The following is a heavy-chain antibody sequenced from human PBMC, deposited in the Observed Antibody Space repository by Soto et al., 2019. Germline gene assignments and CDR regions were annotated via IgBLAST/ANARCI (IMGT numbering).Heavy chain of an antibody. CDR3: ARDSSGWYRPGDY. CDR2: IIPIFGTA. D-gene: IGHD6-19*01. CDR1: GGTFSSYA. J-gene: IGHJ4*02. Sequence: SVKVSCKASGGTFSSYAISWVRQAPGQGLEWMGGIIPIFGTANYAQKFQGRVTITADESTSTAYMELSSLRSEDTAVYYCARDSSGWYRPGDYWGQGTLVTVSS. V-gene: IGHV1-69*13.